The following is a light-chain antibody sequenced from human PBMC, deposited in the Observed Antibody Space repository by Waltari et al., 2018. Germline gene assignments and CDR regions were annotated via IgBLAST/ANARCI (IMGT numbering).Light chain of an antibody. CDR3: AAWDDSLGGPV. CDR1: ISNIGSNT. J-gene: IGLJ2*01. V-gene: IGLV1-44*01. Sequence: QSLLTQPPSASGTPGQRVTISCSGGISNIGSNTINWYRQFPGTAPKVLIYSNDQRTSGVSERFSGSKSGTSASLTISGLQSEDEADYYCAAWDDSLGGPVFGGGTKLTVL. CDR2: SND.